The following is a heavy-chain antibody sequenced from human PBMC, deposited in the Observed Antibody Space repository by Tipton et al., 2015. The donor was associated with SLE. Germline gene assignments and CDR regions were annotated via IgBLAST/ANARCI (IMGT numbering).Heavy chain of an antibody. V-gene: IGHV4-61*09. CDR3: AWVLYYYDSSDSYYVNWFDP. Sequence: TLSLTCSVSGDSISSGSYYWSWFRQPAGKGLVWIVQICTSGSTKCNSSLNSRATISVETSKNRFSLQLSSVTAADTAVCFCAWVLYYYDSSDSYYVNWFDPWGQGTLVTVSS. CDR2: ICTSGST. D-gene: IGHD3-22*01. J-gene: IGHJ5*02. CDR1: GDSISSGSYY.